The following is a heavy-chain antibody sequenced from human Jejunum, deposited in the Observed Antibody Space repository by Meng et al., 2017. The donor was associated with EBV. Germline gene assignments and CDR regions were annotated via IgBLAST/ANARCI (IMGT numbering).Heavy chain of an antibody. D-gene: IGHD6-19*01. J-gene: IGHJ5*02. CDR3: ARYSSSSGWLDP. Sequence: QVQVREGGPGLVKSSQTRSLTCTVSGGSISNKLYYWGWIRQPPGKGLEWIGTIYYSGNTYYSPYLKSRVTISVDTSKNQFSLQLNSVTAADTAVYYCARYSSSSGWLDPWGQGTLVTVSS. CDR1: GGSISNKLYY. CDR2: IYYSGNT. V-gene: IGHV4-39*07.